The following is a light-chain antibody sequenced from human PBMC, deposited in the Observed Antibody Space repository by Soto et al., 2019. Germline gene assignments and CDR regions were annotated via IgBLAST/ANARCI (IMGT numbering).Light chain of an antibody. CDR2: EDY. V-gene: IGLV1-51*02. CDR1: SSNIGIDF. CDR3: AGWDVSLTGGI. Sequence: QSVLTQPPSVSAAPGQKVTISCSGSSSNIGIDFVSWYQQLPGTAPKLLIYEDYKRPSGIPDRFSGSKSGASAILAITGLQTGYEADYYCAGWDVSLTGGIFGGGTKVTVL. J-gene: IGLJ2*01.